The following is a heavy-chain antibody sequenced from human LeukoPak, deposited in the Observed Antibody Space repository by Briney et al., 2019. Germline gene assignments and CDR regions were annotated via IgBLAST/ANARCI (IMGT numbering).Heavy chain of an antibody. CDR2: IYHSGST. CDR3: ARDFAAVVGATRAGDDY. CDR1: GGSISSSNW. D-gene: IGHD1-26*01. J-gene: IGHJ4*02. V-gene: IGHV4-4*02. Sequence: KPSETLSLTCAVSGGSISSSNWWSWVRQPPGKGLEWIGEIYHSGSTNYNPSLKSRVTISVDKSKNQFSLKLSSVTAADTAVYYCARDFAAVVGATRAGDDYWGQGTLVTVSS.